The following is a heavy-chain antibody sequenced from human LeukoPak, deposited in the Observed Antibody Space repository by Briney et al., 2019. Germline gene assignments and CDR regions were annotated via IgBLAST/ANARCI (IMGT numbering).Heavy chain of an antibody. J-gene: IGHJ6*04. V-gene: IGHV3-9*01. CDR1: GFTFDDYA. D-gene: IGHD3-10*02. CDR2: ISWNSDSI. Sequence: GGSLRLSCAASGFTFDDYAMHWVRQAPGKGLEWVSGISWNSDSIGYADSVKGRFTISRDNAKNSLYLQMNSLRAEDTAVYYCAELGITMIGGVWGKGTTVTISS. CDR3: AELGITMIGGV.